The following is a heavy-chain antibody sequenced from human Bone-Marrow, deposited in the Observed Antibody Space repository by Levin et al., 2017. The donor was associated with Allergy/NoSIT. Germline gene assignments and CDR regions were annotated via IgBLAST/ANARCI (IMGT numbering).Heavy chain of an antibody. J-gene: IGHJ2*01. Sequence: GESLKISCAASGFTFSNYAMHWVRQAPGKGLEWVAIIWYDGSNKYYADSVKGRFTISRDNSKNTLDLQMNSLRAEDTAMYYCARVYCSSTSCYAGTDWFFDLWGRGTLVTVSS. CDR2: IWYDGSNK. CDR1: GFTFSNYA. D-gene: IGHD2-2*01. CDR3: ARVYCSSTSCYAGTDWFFDL. V-gene: IGHV3-33*03.